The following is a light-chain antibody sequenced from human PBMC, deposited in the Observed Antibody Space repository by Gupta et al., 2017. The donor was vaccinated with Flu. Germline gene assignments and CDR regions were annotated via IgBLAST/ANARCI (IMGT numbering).Light chain of an antibody. Sequence: DIVPTQSPDFLAVSLGERVTIYCKASQSVLYSHNDKNYLAWYQQKPGQPPKLLIYRASTRESGVPDRFGGSGSGTDFTLTISSLQAEDVAVYYCQQYFSTPLTFGGGTKVEIK. V-gene: IGKV4-1*01. CDR1: QSVLYSHNDKNY. CDR2: RAS. J-gene: IGKJ4*01. CDR3: QQYFSTPLT.